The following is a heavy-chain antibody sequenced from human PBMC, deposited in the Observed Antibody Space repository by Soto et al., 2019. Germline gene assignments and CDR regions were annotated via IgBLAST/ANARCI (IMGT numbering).Heavy chain of an antibody. CDR1: GFTFRTYA. CDR3: AKDLRPDGRYDLDS. Sequence: GGSLRLSCAAYGFTFRTYAINWVRQAPGKGLEWVAVIVADASNIDYADSVKGRFTISRDNSKNIMYLQMTSLKVEDTATYFCAKDLRPDGRYDLDSWGQGTQVTVSS. V-gene: IGHV3-23*01. J-gene: IGHJ4*02. D-gene: IGHD6-19*01. CDR2: IVADASNI.